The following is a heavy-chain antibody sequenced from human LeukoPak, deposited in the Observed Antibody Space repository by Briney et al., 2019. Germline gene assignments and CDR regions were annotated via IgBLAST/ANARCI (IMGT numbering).Heavy chain of an antibody. CDR3: AKWGDYDVLTGYYVSDY. CDR1: GFTYSNYA. V-gene: IGHV3-23*01. CDR2: ITRGGSGI. D-gene: IGHD3-9*01. Sequence: GGSLRLSCAASGFTYSNYAMSWVRQAPGKGLEWVSAITRGGSGIYYADSMKSRLTISRDNSKNTLYLQINSLRAEDTAVYYCAKWGDYDVLTGYYVSDYWGQGTLVTVSS. J-gene: IGHJ4*02.